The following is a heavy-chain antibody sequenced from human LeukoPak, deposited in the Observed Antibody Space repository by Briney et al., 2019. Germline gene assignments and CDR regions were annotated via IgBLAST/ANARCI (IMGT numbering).Heavy chain of an antibody. J-gene: IGHJ4*02. D-gene: IGHD6-13*01. V-gene: IGHV1-2*02. CDR2: INPNSGGT. CDR1: GYTFTGYY. CDR3: ARYRGVSYGYDY. Sequence: EASVTVSCKAFGYTFTGYYMHWVRQAPGQGLEWMGWINPNSGGTNYAQKFQGRGTITSDTSISTAYMELSRLRSDDTAVCYCARYRGVSYGYDYWGQGTLVTVSS.